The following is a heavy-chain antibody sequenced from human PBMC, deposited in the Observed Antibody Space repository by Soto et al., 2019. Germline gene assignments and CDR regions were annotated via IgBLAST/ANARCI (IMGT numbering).Heavy chain of an antibody. CDR1: KFSFSSYW. Sequence: LRLSCAASKFSFSSYWMHWVRQVPGKGPARVSRINHDGSKTEYADSVKGRFTISRDNTKNTLYLQMNSLRVEDTAMYYCVREPWGFSGTWYDYWGQGTLVTVSS. V-gene: IGHV3-74*01. J-gene: IGHJ4*02. CDR3: VREPWGFSGTWYDY. D-gene: IGHD6-13*01. CDR2: INHDGSKT.